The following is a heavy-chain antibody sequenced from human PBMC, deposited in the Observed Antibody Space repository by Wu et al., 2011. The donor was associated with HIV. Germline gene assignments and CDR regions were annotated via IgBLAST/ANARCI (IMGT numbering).Heavy chain of an antibody. CDR2: IVPVFGST. Sequence: QVQLVQSGPEVAKPGSSVRVSCKASGGTFDTFAISWVRQAPGRGLEWMGAIVPVFGSTNYAQNFQGRLSITTEPSASTNYYLELRGLTPEDTAIYYCAREVGRGVNDVSGMDVWGQGITITVSS. J-gene: IGHJ6*02. D-gene: IGHD3-16*01. V-gene: IGHV1-69*05. CDR1: GGTFDTFA. CDR3: AREVGRGVNDVSGMDV.